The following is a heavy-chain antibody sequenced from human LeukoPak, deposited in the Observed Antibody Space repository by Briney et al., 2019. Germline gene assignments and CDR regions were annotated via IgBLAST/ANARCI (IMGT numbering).Heavy chain of an antibody. CDR1: GGSINSGDFY. V-gene: IGHV4-30-4*08. D-gene: IGHD6-19*01. CDR2: IYDGGRT. J-gene: IGHJ5*01. Sequence: SETLSLTCTVFGGSINSGDFYWSWIRQPPGKGLEWIGFIYDGGRTYYNPSLKSRVSISMDTSSNQFSLKLDSVTTADTAVYYCARAAVEDSWGHGTLVT. CDR3: ARAAVEDS.